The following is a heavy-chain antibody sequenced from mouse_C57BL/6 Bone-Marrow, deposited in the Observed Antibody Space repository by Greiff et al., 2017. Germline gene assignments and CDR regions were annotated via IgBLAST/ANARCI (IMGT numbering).Heavy chain of an antibody. Sequence: VQLQESGAELARPGASVKLSCKASGYTFTSYGISWVKQRTGQGLEWIGEIYPRSGNTYYNEKFKGKATLTADKSSSTAYMELRSLTSDVSAVYFCARSGDYLYAMDYWGQGTSVTVSS. CDR3: ARSGDYLYAMDY. D-gene: IGHD2-4*01. J-gene: IGHJ4*01. CDR2: IYPRSGNT. CDR1: GYTFTSYG. V-gene: IGHV1-81*01.